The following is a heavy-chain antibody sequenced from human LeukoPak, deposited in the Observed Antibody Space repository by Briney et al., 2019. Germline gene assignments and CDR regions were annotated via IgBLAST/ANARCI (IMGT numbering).Heavy chain of an antibody. J-gene: IGHJ4*02. CDR2: FDPEDGET. V-gene: IGHV1-24*01. Sequence: LVKVSCKVSGYTLTELSMHWVRQAPGKGLEWMGGFDPEDGETIYAQKFQGRVTMTEDTSTDTAYMELSSLRSEDTAVYYCATEGLRTGSSPYYFDYWGQGTLVTVSS. CDR3: ATEGLRTGSSPYYFDY. D-gene: IGHD3/OR15-3a*01. CDR1: GYTLTELS.